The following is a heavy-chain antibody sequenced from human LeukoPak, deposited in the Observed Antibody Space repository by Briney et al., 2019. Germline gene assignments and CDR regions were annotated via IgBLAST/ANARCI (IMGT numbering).Heavy chain of an antibody. CDR1: RFIFSHYG. D-gene: IGHD4-11*01. CDR2: IWSDGTNR. Sequence: GTSLSLSCAASRFIFSHYGMHWVRHAPGKGLEWVAVIWSDGTNRYYADSVKGRFSINRDDSQKRVFLQMDSLRAEDTAVYYCARDAQRGFDYSNSLQYWGQGALVTVSS. V-gene: IGHV3-33*01. CDR3: ARDAQRGFDYSNSLQY. J-gene: IGHJ4*02.